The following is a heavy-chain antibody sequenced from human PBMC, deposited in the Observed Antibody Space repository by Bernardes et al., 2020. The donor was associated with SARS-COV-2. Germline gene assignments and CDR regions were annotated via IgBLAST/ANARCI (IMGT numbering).Heavy chain of an antibody. Sequence: SETLSLTCDVSGYSISNNYFWGWVRQSPGKGLEWMGSIDHGGNTHHNPSLRSRVTISADTSKNQYYLQLSSVTAADTAVYYCVRDTGWWEIDYWGQGTLVTVSS. J-gene: IGHJ4*02. CDR2: IDHGGNT. D-gene: IGHD1-26*01. CDR1: GYSISNNYF. V-gene: IGHV4-38-2*02. CDR3: VRDTGWWEIDY.